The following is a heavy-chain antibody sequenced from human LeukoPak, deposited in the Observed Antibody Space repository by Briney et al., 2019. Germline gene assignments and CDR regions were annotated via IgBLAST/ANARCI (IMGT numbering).Heavy chain of an antibody. V-gene: IGHV3-23*01. Sequence: GGSLRLSCAVSGFTFSTFAIDWVRQAPGKGLEWVSSLSDSAVSSYYADSVKGRFTISRDNSKNTLYLQMNSLRAEDTATYYCAKAPDSRGLPSYFDSWGQGTLVAVSS. CDR2: LSDSAVSS. D-gene: IGHD3-22*01. J-gene: IGHJ4*02. CDR1: GFTFSTFA. CDR3: AKAPDSRGLPSYFDS.